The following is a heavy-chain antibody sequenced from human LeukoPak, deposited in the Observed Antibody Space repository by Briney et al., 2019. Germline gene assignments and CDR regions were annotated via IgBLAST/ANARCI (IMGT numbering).Heavy chain of an antibody. CDR3: AKNYYDSSGYLVDY. CDR1: GFTFSNYG. CDR2: ISSDGSNK. Sequence: GGSLRLSCAASGFTFSNYGMHGVRQAPGKGLEWVAVISSDGSNKYYADSVKDRFTISRDNSKNTLFLQMNSLRAEDTAVYYCAKNYYDSSGYLVDYWGQGTLVTVSS. V-gene: IGHV3-30*18. D-gene: IGHD3-22*01. J-gene: IGHJ4*02.